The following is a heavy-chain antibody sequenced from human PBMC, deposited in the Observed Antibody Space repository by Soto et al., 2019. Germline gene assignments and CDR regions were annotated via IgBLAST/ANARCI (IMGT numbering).Heavy chain of an antibody. J-gene: IGHJ4*02. V-gene: IGHV5-51*01. CDR3: ARPSNNCVAH. CDR2: INPGDSES. D-gene: IGHD1-20*01. CDR1: GYSFSNYW. Sequence: GESLKISCKASGYSFSNYWIGWVRQMPGQGPEWRAIINPGDSESRYSPSFQGQVTISADKSISTAYLQGNSLKASDTAMYYCARPSNNCVAHWGQGTPVTSPQ.